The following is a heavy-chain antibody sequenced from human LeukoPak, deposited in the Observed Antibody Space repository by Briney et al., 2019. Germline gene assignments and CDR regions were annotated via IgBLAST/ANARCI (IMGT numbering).Heavy chain of an antibody. CDR2: ISSSGSTI. D-gene: IGHD6-13*01. CDR3: AKDASGYSNYYYYYMDV. V-gene: IGHV3-11*04. J-gene: IGHJ6*03. CDR1: GFTFSDYY. Sequence: GGSLRLSCAASGFTFSDYYMSWIRQAPGKGLEWVSYISSSGSTIYYADSVKGRFTISRDNSKNTLYLQMNSLRAEDTAVYYCAKDASGYSNYYYYYMDVWGKGTTVTVSS.